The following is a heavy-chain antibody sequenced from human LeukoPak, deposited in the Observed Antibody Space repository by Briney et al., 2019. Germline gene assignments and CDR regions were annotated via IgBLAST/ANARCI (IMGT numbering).Heavy chain of an antibody. J-gene: IGHJ3*02. V-gene: IGHV4-4*07. D-gene: IGHD4-17*01. CDR1: GGSISSYY. CDR2: IYTSGST. Sequence: SETLSLTCTVSGGSISSYYWSWIRQPAGKGLEWIGRIYTSGSTNYNPSLKSRVTMSVDTSKNQFSLKLSSVTAADTAVYYCAREYGYGDFQDAFDIWGQGTMVTVSS. CDR3: AREYGYGDFQDAFDI.